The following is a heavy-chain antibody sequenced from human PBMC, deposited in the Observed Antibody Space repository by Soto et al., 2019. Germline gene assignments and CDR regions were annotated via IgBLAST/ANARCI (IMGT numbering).Heavy chain of an antibody. CDR3: ATFGLPPLPEPGWFVP. Sequence: AVKVYCKGSGSTFSRHNINWVRQATGQGLEWMGWMNPTSGNTGYAQKFQGRVTMTRNTSISTVYMELSSLRSNDTAVYYCATFGLPPLPEPGWFVPWGPGPL. CDR1: GSTFSRHN. J-gene: IGHJ5*02. CDR2: MNPTSGNT. D-gene: IGHD3-3*01. V-gene: IGHV1-8*01.